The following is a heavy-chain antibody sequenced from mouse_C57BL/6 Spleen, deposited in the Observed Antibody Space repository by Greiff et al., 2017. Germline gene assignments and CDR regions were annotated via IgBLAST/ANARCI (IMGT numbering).Heavy chain of an antibody. J-gene: IGHJ2*01. CDR2: IYPGSGNT. Sequence: VQRVESGAELVRPGASVKLSCKASGYTFTDYYINWVKQRPGQGLEWIARIYPGSGNTYYNEKFKGKATLTAEQFSSTAYMQLSSLTSEDSAVYFCARECYYGSSLYYFDYWGQGTTLTVSS. D-gene: IGHD1-1*01. CDR3: ARECYYGSSLYYFDY. V-gene: IGHV1-76*01. CDR1: GYTFTDYY.